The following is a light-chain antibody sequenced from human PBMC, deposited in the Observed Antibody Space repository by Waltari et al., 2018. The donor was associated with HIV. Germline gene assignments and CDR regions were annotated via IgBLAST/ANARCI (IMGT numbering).Light chain of an antibody. J-gene: IGKJ5*01. CDR3: QQRNTWPIT. Sequence: EVVLMQSPATLSLSPGEAGHVSCRASQNINTYLSWYQLGPCQPPRLLIYDASTRASGTPLRFSGSGSGTDFTLTITSPEPDDSALYFCQQRNTWPITFGQGTRLGI. V-gene: IGKV3-11*01. CDR2: DAS. CDR1: QNINTY.